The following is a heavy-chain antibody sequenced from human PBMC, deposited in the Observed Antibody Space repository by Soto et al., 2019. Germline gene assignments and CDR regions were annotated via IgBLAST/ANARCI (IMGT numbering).Heavy chain of an antibody. CDR2: FDPEDGET. J-gene: IGHJ4*02. CDR1: GYTLTELS. D-gene: IGHD5-12*01. V-gene: IGHV1-24*01. CDR3: ATDRTYYSGYVF. Sequence: ASVKLSCKVSGYTLTELSMHWVRQAPGKGLEWMGGFDPEDGETIYAQKFQGRVTMTEDTSTDTAYMELSSLRSEDTAVYYCATDRTYYSGYVFWGQGTLVTVSS.